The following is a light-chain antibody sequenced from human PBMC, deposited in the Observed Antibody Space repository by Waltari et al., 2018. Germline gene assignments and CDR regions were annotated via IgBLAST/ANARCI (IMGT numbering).Light chain of an antibody. J-gene: IGKJ4*01. CDR1: QSVTNN. Sequence: EIVLTQSPATLSLSPGERATLACRASQSVTNNLAWSQQKPGQAPRLLIYRAPTRATSIPARISGSGSGTEFTLTISSLQSEDFAFYYCQQYNNWPLTFGGGTKVEIK. CDR3: QQYNNWPLT. CDR2: RAP. V-gene: IGKV3-15*01.